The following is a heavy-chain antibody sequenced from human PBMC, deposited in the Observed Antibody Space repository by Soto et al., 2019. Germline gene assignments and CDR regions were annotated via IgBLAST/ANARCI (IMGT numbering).Heavy chain of an antibody. Sequence: QVQLVQSGAELQKPGSSVKVSCEASGGSFTSYSFTWVRQAPGQGLEWMGRIIPIQGKANYALKFQDRVTITADRSTRTVYMELTSLRPEDTAVYSCAKSLLFVDHGYMDVWGKGTTVTVSS. D-gene: IGHD2-21*01. CDR1: GGSFTSYS. J-gene: IGHJ6*03. V-gene: IGHV1-69*02. CDR2: IIPIQGKA. CDR3: AKSLLFVDHGYMDV.